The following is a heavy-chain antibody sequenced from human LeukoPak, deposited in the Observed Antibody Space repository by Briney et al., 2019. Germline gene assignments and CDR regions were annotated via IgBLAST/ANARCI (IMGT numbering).Heavy chain of an antibody. CDR3: ARQKTPVTSFDP. V-gene: IGHV4-4*07. J-gene: IGHJ5*02. CDR2: MYTSGST. CDR1: GGSISSYY. Sequence: SETLSLTCTVSGGSISSYYWSWIRQPAGKGLEWIGHMYTSGSTNYNPSLKSRVTMSIDTSKNEFSLKMTSVTAADAAVYYCARQKTPVTSFDPWGQGTLVTVSS.